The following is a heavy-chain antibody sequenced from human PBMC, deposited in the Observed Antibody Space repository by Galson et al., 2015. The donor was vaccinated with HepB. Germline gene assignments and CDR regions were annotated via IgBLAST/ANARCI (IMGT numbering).Heavy chain of an antibody. CDR3: AREGPHLYDSSGYYADNGFDP. J-gene: IGHJ5*02. Sequence: SVKVSCKASGGTFSSYAISWVRQAPGQGLEWMGRIIPILGIANYAQKFQGRVTITADKSTSTAYMELSSLRSEDTAVYYCAREGPHLYDSSGYYADNGFDPWGQGTMVTVSS. CDR2: IIPILGIA. CDR1: GGTFSSYA. D-gene: IGHD3-22*01. V-gene: IGHV1-69*04.